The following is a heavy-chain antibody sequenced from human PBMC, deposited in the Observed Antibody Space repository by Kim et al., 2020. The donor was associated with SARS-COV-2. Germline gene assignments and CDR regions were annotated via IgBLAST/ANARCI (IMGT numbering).Heavy chain of an antibody. CDR3: ARGQLGA. CDR1: GYTFTGYY. V-gene: IGHV1-2*02. D-gene: IGHD6-6*01. CDR2: INPNSDGT. Sequence: ASVKVSCKASGYTFTGYYIHWVRQAPGQGLEWMGWINPNSDGTNYAQKFQGRVTMTRDTSISTAYMELSRLRSDDTAVYYCARGQLGAWGQGTLVTVSS. J-gene: IGHJ5*02.